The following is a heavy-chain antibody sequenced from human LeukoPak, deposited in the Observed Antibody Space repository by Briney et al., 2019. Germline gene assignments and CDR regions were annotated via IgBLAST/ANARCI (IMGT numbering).Heavy chain of an antibody. V-gene: IGHV3-21*01. J-gene: IGHJ4*02. D-gene: IGHD2-2*01. CDR2: ISSSGYSI. Sequence: PGGSLRLSCAASGFTFSNFNMNWVRQAPGKGLEWVSCISSSGYSIYYADSVKGRFTISRDNAKNSLYLQMNSLRAEDTAVYYCARSGGSTGGQGTLVTVSS. CDR1: GFTFSNFN. CDR3: ARSGGST.